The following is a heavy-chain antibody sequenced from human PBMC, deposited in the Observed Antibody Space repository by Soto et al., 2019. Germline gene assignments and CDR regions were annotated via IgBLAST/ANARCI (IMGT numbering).Heavy chain of an antibody. J-gene: IGHJ4*02. CDR2: IYYSGST. D-gene: IGHD1-26*01. Sequence: SETLSLTCTVSGGSISSSSYYWGWIRQPPGKGLEWIGSIYYSGSTYYNPSLKSRVTISVDTSKNQFSLKLSSVTAADTAVYYCARRVERIDPYFDYWGQGTPVTVSS. V-gene: IGHV4-39*01. CDR1: GGSISSSSYY. CDR3: ARRVERIDPYFDY.